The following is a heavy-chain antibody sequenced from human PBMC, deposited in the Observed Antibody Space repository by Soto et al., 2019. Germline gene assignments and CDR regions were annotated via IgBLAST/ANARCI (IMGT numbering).Heavy chain of an antibody. V-gene: IGHV4-59*01. CDR2: IYYTT. Sequence: QVQLQESGPGLVKPSETLSLTCTVSGGSISNYYWSWIRQAPGKRLEWIGYIYYTTNYNPSLKSRVTISADTSKYQISLQLTSVTAADTAVYYCARTSPVAGGLDYLGQGTLVTVSS. CDR3: ARTSPVAGGLDY. D-gene: IGHD6-19*01. CDR1: GGSISNYY. J-gene: IGHJ4*02.